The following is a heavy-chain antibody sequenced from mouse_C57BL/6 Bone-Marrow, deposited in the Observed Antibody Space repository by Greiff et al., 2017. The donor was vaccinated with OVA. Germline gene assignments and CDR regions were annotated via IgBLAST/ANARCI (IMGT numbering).Heavy chain of an antibody. Sequence: EVQLQQSGAELVRPGSSVKMSCKTSGYTFTSYGINWVKQRPGQGLEWIGYIYLGNGYTEYNEKFKGKATLTSDTSSSTAYMQLSSLTSEDSAIYFGARTDYYGSYWYVDVGGWGTRATV. J-gene: IGHJ1*01. V-gene: IGHV1-58*01. CDR2: IYLGNGYT. D-gene: IGHD1-1*01. CDR1: GYTFTSYG. CDR3: ARTDYYGSYWYVDV.